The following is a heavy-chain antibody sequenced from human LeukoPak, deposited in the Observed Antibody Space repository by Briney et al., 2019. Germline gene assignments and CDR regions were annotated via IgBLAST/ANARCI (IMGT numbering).Heavy chain of an antibody. D-gene: IGHD6-13*01. CDR2: ISGSGGST. CDR1: GFTFSSYA. V-gene: IGHV3-23*01. J-gene: IGHJ4*02. CDR3: ARGDSSSWYQGLDY. Sequence: GGSLRLSCAASGFTFSSYAMSWVRQAPGKGLEWVSAISGSGGSTYYADSVKGRFTISRDNAKNSLYLQMNSLRAKDTAVYYCARGDSSSWYQGLDYWGQGTLVTVSS.